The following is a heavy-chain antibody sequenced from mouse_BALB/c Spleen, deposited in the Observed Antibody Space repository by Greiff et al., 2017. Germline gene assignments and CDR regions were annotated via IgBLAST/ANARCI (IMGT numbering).Heavy chain of an antibody. V-gene: IGHV1-54*01. Sequence: VQLQQSGAELVRPGTSVKVSCKASGYAFTNYLIEWVKQRPGQGLEWIGVINPGSGGTNYNEKFKGKATLTADKSSSTAYMQLSSLTSDDSAVYFCARSTTVVAPRFAYWGQGTLVTVSA. CDR2: INPGSGGT. D-gene: IGHD1-1*01. CDR3: ARSTTVVAPRFAY. J-gene: IGHJ3*01. CDR1: GYAFTNYL.